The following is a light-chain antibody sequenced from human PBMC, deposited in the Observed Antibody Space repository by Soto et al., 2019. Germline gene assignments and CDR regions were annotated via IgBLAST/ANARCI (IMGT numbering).Light chain of an antibody. Sequence: EIVLTQSPATLSLSPGERATLSCRASQTFSSHLAWYQQKPGQAPRLLIYDASKRATGIPARFSGRGSRTDFTLTISSLEPEDFAVYYCQQHSNWPPVITFCQGTRLEIK. V-gene: IGKV3-11*01. CDR2: DAS. CDR1: QTFSSH. CDR3: QQHSNWPPVIT. J-gene: IGKJ5*01.